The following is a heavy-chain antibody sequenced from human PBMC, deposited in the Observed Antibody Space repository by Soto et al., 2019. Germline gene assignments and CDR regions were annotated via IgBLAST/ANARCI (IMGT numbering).Heavy chain of an antibody. V-gene: IGHV3-23*01. J-gene: IGHJ4*02. CDR1: GFTFSSYA. CDR2: ISGSGGST. Sequence: EVQLLESGGGLVQPGGTLRLSCAASGFTFSSYAMSWLRQAPGKGLEWVSAISGSGGSTYYADSVKGRFTNSRDNSNNTLYLQMNSWRAEDTAVYYCAKGSQHMVYWGQGTLVTVSS. CDR3: AKGSQHMVY. D-gene: IGHD2-21*01.